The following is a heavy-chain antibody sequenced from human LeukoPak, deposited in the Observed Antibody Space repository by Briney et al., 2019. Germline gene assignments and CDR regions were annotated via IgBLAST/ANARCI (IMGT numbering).Heavy chain of an antibody. D-gene: IGHD6-19*01. CDR2: ISAYNGNT. V-gene: IGHV1-18*04. J-gene: IGHJ4*02. Sequence: ASVKVSCKASGHTFTSYGISWVRQAPGQGLEWMGWISAYNGNTNYAQKLQGRVTMTTDTSASTAYMELRSLRSDGTAVYYCARDRRYSSGWRTDYWGQGTLVTVSS. CDR3: ARDRRYSSGWRTDY. CDR1: GHTFTSYG.